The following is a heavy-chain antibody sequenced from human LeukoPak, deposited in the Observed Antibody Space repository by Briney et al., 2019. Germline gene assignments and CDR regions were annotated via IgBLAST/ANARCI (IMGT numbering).Heavy chain of an antibody. D-gene: IGHD6-13*01. J-gene: IGHJ4*02. V-gene: IGHV1-18*01. CDR2: ISAYNGNA. CDR3: ARGGSYSSSFDY. CDR1: GYTFPSYG. Sequence: ASVEVTCKTSGYTFPSYGIGWVRQAPGQGLEWMGWISAYNGNAIYAQNLQGRVTMTTDASTRTVYMELRSLRSDDTAVYYCARGGSYSSSFDYWGQGTLVTVSS.